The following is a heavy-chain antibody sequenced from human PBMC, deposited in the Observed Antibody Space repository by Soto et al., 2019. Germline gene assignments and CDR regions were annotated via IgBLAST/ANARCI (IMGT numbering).Heavy chain of an antibody. V-gene: IGHV1-46*03. CDR2: INPSGGST. CDR3: ARDRVRRSVQLERRACPQD. Sequence: ASVKVSCKASGFTFTSYYMHWVRQAPGQGLEWMGIINPSGGSTSYAQKFQGRVTMTRDTSTSTVYMELSSLRSEDTAVYYCARDRVRRSVQLERRACPQDWGQGTLVTVSS. CDR1: GFTFTSYY. J-gene: IGHJ4*02. D-gene: IGHD1-1*01.